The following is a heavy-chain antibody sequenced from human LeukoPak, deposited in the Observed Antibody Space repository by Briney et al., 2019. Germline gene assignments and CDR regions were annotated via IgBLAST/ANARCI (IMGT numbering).Heavy chain of an antibody. J-gene: IGHJ5*02. CDR3: ARGNSWSDH. CDR1: GFTFSSYE. CDR2: ISSSGFTI. V-gene: IGHV3-48*03. Sequence: GGSLRLSCAASGFTFSSYEMNWVRQAPGKGLEWVSYISSSGFTIYYADSVKGRFTISRDNAKNSLYLQMNSLRAEDTAVYYCARGNSWSDHWGQGTLVTVSS.